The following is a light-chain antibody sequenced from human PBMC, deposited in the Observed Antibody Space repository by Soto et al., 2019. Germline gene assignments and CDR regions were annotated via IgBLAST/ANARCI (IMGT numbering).Light chain of an antibody. Sequence: DIKMTQSPSTLSASEGDGVTITCRASRSITTWLAWYQQQPGRAPTLLAYKASTLATGVPSRFSASGSGTEFTLTISSLQADDFATYYCQQYNTYSWAFGQGTKVEIK. V-gene: IGKV1-5*03. CDR1: RSITTW. CDR3: QQYNTYSWA. CDR2: KAS. J-gene: IGKJ1*01.